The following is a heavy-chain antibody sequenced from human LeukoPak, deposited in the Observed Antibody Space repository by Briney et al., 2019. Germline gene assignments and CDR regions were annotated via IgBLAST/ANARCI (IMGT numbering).Heavy chain of an antibody. CDR3: ARVAAAAGDY. V-gene: IGHV4-39*07. J-gene: IGHJ4*02. Sequence: SETLSLTCTVSGGSISSSSYYWGWIRQPPGKGLEWIGSIYYSGSTYYNPSLKSRVTISVGTSKNQFSLKLSSVIAADTAVYYCARVAAAAGDYWGQGTLVTVSS. CDR1: GGSISSSSYY. CDR2: IYYSGST. D-gene: IGHD6-13*01.